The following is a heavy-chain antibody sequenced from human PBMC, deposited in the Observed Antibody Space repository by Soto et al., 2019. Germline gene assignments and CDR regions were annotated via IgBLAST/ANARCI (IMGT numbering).Heavy chain of an antibody. D-gene: IGHD6-19*01. CDR2: IDPSDSYT. CDR1: GCSFTSYW. V-gene: IGHV5-10-1*01. J-gene: IGHJ6*02. Sequence: GEALKTSCAASGCSFTSYWISWVRPMPGKGLEWMGRIDPSDSYTNYSPSFQGHVTISADKSISTAYLQWSSLKASDTAMYYCARLKIAVAGTWEYYYYGMDVWGQGTTVTVSS. CDR3: ARLKIAVAGTWEYYYYGMDV.